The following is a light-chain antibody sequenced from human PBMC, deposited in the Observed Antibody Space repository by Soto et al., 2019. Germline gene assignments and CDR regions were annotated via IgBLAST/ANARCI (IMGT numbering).Light chain of an antibody. CDR2: GAS. CDR3: RQYGSSPPWT. V-gene: IGKV3-20*01. J-gene: IGKJ1*01. Sequence: EIVLTQSPGTLSLSPGERATLSCRASQSVSSSYLAWYQQKPGQAPRLLIYGASSRATGIPDRFSGSGSGTDFTLTISRLEPEDFAVYYCRQYGSSPPWTFVQGTKVDIK. CDR1: QSVSSSY.